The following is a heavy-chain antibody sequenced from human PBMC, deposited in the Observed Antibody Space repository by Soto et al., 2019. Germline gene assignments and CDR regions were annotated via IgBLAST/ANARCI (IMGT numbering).Heavy chain of an antibody. CDR1: GVTLRRYS. J-gene: IGHJ4*02. V-gene: IGHV3-23*01. CDR3: AKDNGNYGSRSFSH. D-gene: IGHD3-10*01. CDR2: ISGIGDSS. Sequence: GGSLRHACSVSGVTLRRYSMSWVRQAPGEGLEWVSFISGIGDSSEYANSVKGRFTISRDYSKTLVFLQMNSLRAEDTYVYFCAKDNGNYGSRSFSHWGQGTLVTVSS.